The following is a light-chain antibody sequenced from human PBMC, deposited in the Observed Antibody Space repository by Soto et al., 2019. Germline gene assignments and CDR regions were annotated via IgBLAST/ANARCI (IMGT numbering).Light chain of an antibody. CDR2: DAS. CDR1: QSVDIY. J-gene: IGKJ4*01. Sequence: EIVLTQSPVTLSLSPGERATLSCRASQSVDIYLAWYQQKPGQAPRLLIYDASNRATGIPARFSGSGSGTDFTLAISSLEPEDFAVYYCQQRSNWPPVTFGGGTKVDIK. CDR3: QQRSNWPPVT. V-gene: IGKV3-11*01.